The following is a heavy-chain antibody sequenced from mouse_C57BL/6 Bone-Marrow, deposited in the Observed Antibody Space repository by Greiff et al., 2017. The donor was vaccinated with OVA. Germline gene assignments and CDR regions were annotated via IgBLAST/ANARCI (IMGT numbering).Heavy chain of an antibody. CDR1: GYSITSGYY. V-gene: IGHV3-6*01. CDR3: ARVDGDGNYFDY. J-gene: IGHJ2*01. Sequence: DVQLQESGPGLVKPSQSLSLSCSVTGYSITSGYYWYWIRQFPGNILEWMGYIRYDGSNNYNPSLKNRNSITRDTSKNPVFLKLNSVTTEDTATYYCARVDGDGNYFDYWGQGTTLTVSS. CDR2: IRYDGSN. D-gene: IGHD2-1*01.